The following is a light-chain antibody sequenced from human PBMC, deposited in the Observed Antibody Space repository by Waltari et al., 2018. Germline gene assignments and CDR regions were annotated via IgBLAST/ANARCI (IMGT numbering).Light chain of an antibody. CDR3: CSYADGNTYL. CDR1: SSDVGDYMY. V-gene: IGLV2-11*01. Sequence: QSALTQPRSVSGSPGQSVTISCTWPSSDVGDYMYVAWYQQRPGQAPKLLIYHLTYRPSGVPGRFSGSTPGNAAALTISGLQAEDEADEYCCSYADGNTYLFGTGTFVTVL. CDR2: HLT. J-gene: IGLJ1*01.